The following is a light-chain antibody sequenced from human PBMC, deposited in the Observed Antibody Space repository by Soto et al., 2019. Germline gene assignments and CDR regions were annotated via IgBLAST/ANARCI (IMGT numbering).Light chain of an antibody. J-gene: IGKJ4*01. Sequence: AIRMTQSPSSFSAXTGDRVTITCRASQSIGTYLAWYQQIPGRAPKLLIFAASTLQRGVPSRFSGSGSGTDFTLTISCLQSEDFATYYCQQYYIYPPTFGGGTKVDIK. V-gene: IGKV1-8*01. CDR1: QSIGTY. CDR2: AAS. CDR3: QQYYIYPPT.